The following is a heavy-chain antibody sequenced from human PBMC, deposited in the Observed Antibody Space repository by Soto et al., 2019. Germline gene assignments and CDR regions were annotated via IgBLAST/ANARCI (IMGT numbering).Heavy chain of an antibody. J-gene: IGHJ6*02. D-gene: IGHD6-13*01. CDR3: ARVSNCAIEAAATHYYYGMDV. Sequence: GASVKVSCKASGYTFTGYYMHWVRQAPGQGLEWMGWINPNSGGTNYAQKFQGWVTMTRDTSISTAYMELSRLRSDDTAVYYCARVSNCAIEAAATHYYYGMDVWGQGTTVTVSS. CDR1: GYTFTGYY. CDR2: INPNSGGT. V-gene: IGHV1-2*04.